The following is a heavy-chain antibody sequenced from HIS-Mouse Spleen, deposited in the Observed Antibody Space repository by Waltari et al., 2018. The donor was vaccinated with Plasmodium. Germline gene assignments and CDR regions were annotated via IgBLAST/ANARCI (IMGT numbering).Heavy chain of an antibody. CDR1: GSRFTSYW. D-gene: IGHD6-19*01. J-gene: IGHJ4*02. CDR2: IYPGDSDT. V-gene: IGHV5-51*01. CDR3: ARQGIAVAGTRGAFDY. Sequence: EVQLVQSGAEVKKPGESLKISCRGSGSRFTSYWIGWGRQIPGKGLEWMGIIYPGDSDTRYSPSFQGQVTISADKSISTAYLQWSSLKASDTAMYYCARQGIAVAGTRGAFDYWGQGTLVTVSS.